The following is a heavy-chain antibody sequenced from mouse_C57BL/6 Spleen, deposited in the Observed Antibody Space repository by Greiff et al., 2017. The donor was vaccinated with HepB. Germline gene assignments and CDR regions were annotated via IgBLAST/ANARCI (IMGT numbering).Heavy chain of an antibody. J-gene: IGHJ4*01. D-gene: IGHD3-2*02. V-gene: IGHV1-18*01. CDR2: INPNNGGT. Sequence: EVKLQESGPELVKPGASVKIPCKASGYTFTDYNMDWVKQSHGKSLEWIGDINPNNGGTIYNQKFKGKATLTVDKSSSTAYMELRSLTSEDTAVYYCARVERSGYVGYYAMDYWGQGTSVTVSS. CDR3: ARVERSGYVGYYAMDY. CDR1: GYTFTDYN.